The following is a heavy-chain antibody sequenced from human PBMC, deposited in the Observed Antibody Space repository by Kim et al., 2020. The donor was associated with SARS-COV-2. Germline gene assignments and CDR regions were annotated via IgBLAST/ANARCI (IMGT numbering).Heavy chain of an antibody. CDR3: MQADWHFDL. CDR2: IRSKANGYAS. CDR1: GFTFTGFA. V-gene: IGHV3-73*01. Sequence: GGSLRLSCEASGFTFTGFAVHWVRQASGKGLEWLGRIRSKANGYASSYAPKVQGRISMSRDDSKHTAPLQMSSLKTEDTAVYSCMQADWHFDLWGRGSRV. J-gene: IGHJ2*01.